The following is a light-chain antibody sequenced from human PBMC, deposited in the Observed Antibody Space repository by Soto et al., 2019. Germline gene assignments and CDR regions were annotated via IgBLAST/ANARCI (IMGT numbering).Light chain of an antibody. V-gene: IGKV1D-12*01. CDR3: QQADSFPFT. J-gene: IGKJ4*01. CDR2: AAS. CDR1: QYISSR. Sequence: DIQMTQSPSSLSASVGDRVISTCRASQYISSRLAWYQQKPGEAPKLLIYAASRLQRGVRSRFSGSGSGTEFTLTISSLQPEDFATYYCQQADSFPFTFGGGTKVEIK.